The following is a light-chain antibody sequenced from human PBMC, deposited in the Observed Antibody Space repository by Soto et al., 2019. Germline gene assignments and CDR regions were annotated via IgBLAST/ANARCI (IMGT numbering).Light chain of an antibody. CDR3: SSYTTSNTRQIV. CDR1: SSDVGGYNY. CDR2: DVS. V-gene: IGLV2-14*03. J-gene: IGLJ1*01. Sequence: ALTQPASVSGSPGQSITLSCTGTSSDVGGYNYVSWYQHHPGKAPKLIIYDVSNRPSGVSIRFSGSKSDNTASLTISGLQPEDEADYHCSSYTTSNTRQIVFGTGTKVTVL.